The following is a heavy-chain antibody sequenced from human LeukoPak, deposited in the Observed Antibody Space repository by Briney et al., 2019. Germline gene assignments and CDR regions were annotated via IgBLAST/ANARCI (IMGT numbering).Heavy chain of an antibody. CDR2: INPSGGST. V-gene: IGHV1-46*01. D-gene: IGHD3-9*01. J-gene: IGHJ3*02. CDR3: ARPARDYDILTGDAFDI. CDR1: GYTFTSYY. Sequence: ASVKVSCKASGYTFTSYYMHWVRQAPGQGLEWMGIINPSGGSTSYAQKFQGRVTITADKSTSTAYMELSSLRSEDTAVYYCARPARDYDILTGDAFDIWGQGTMVTVSS.